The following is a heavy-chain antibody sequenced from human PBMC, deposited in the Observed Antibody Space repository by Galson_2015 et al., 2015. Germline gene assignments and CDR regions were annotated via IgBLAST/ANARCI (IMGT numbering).Heavy chain of an antibody. CDR2: INVYSGNT. J-gene: IGHJ4*02. CDR1: GYAFSSYG. CDR3: ALTSQGDY. D-gene: IGHD1-1*01. V-gene: IGHV1-18*01. Sequence: SVKVSCKASGYAFSSYGMSWVRQAPGQGLEWMGWINVYSGNTNYAQKLQGRVTMTTDTSTTTAYMELTSLRSDDTAVYYCALTSQGDYWGQGTLVTVSS.